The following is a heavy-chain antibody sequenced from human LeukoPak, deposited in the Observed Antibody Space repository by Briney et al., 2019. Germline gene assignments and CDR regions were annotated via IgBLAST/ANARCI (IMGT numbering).Heavy chain of an antibody. J-gene: IGHJ6*02. CDR2: ISSSSSYI. Sequence: GGSLRLSCAASGFTFSSYSMNWVRQAPGKGLEWVSSISSSSSYIYYADSVKGRFTISRDNSKNTLYLQMNSLRAEDTAVYYCARDGGDIVVVPAAKDDYYYGMDVWGQGTTVTVSS. CDR1: GFTFSSYS. V-gene: IGHV3-21*01. CDR3: ARDGGDIVVVPAAKDDYYYGMDV. D-gene: IGHD2-2*01.